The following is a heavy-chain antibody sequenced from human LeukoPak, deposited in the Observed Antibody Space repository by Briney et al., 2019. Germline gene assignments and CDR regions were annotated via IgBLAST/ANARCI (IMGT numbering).Heavy chain of an antibody. D-gene: IGHD3-9*01. CDR1: GYNLTELS. CDR3: AAGGFYDLLPY. J-gene: IGHJ4*02. CDR2: VDPGDGAM. V-gene: IGHV1-24*01. Sequence: ASVKVSCEVSGYNLTELSMHWVRQAPGKGLEWMGGVDPGDGAMVYAQRFQGRVTMTEDTSTDTVYMELSSLKSEDTAVYYCAAGGFYDLLPYWGQGTLVTVSS.